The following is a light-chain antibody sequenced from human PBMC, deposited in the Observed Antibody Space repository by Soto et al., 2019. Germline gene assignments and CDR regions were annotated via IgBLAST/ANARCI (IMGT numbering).Light chain of an antibody. CDR1: SSDVGGYDY. V-gene: IGLV2-14*01. J-gene: IGLJ1*01. CDR2: DVT. Sequence: QSVLTQPASVSGSPGQSITVSCTGTSSDVGGYDYVSWYQQHPGNAPKLLISDVTNRPSGVSNRFSGSKSGNTASLTISELQTEHEADYYCTSYTSSSTYVFGPGTKVTVL. CDR3: TSYTSSSTYV.